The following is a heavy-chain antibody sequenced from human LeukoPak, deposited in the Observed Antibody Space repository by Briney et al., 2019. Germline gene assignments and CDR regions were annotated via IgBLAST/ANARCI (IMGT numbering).Heavy chain of an antibody. CDR2: IGDSGGST. CDR3: ARDPTGDAFDI. Sequence: GGSLRLSCAASGFTFSSYAMSWVRQAPGKGLEWVSVIGDSGGSTYYADSVKGRFTISRDNSKNTLYLQMNSLRAEDTAVYYCARDPTGDAFDIWGQGTMVTVS. J-gene: IGHJ3*02. CDR1: GFTFSSYA. V-gene: IGHV3-23*01. D-gene: IGHD7-27*01.